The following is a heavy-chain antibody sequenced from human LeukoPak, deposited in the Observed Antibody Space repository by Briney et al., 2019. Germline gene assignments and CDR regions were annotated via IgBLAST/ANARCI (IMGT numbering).Heavy chain of an antibody. CDR2: TVGGGDGT. CDR1: GFTFSSTS. J-gene: IGHJ4*02. Sequence: GGSLRLSCAASGFTFSSTSMIWVRQAPGKGLEWVAVTVGGGDGTYYADSVKGRFTISRDNAKSSLYLQMNSLRAEDTAVYYCARDRNSSSWFGGYWGQGTLVTVSS. D-gene: IGHD6-13*01. CDR3: ARDRNSSSWFGGY. V-gene: IGHV3-23*01.